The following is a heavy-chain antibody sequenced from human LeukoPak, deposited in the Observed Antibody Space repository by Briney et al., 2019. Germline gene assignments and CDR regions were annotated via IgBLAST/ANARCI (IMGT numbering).Heavy chain of an antibody. V-gene: IGHV4-30-2*01. D-gene: IGHD5-12*01. CDR1: GGSISSGGYY. J-gene: IGHJ3*02. CDR3: ARDRKDIVAANDAFDI. Sequence: SQTLSLTCTVSGGSISSGGYYWSWIRQPPGKGLEWIGYIYHSGSTYYNPSLKSRVTISVDRSKNQFSLKLSSVTAADTAVYYCARDRKDIVAANDAFDIWGQGTMVTVSS. CDR2: IYHSGST.